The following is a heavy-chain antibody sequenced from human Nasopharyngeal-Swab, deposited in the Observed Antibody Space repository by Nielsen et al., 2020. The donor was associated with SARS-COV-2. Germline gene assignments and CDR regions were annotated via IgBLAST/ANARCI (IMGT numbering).Heavy chain of an antibody. CDR3: ARSIAAASNWFDP. V-gene: IGHV1-69*13. J-gene: IGHJ5*02. CDR2: IIPIFGTA. Sequence: SVKVSCKASGYTFTSYGISWVRQAPGQGLEWMGGIIPIFGTANYAQKFQGRVTITADESTSTAYMELSSLRSEDTAVYYCARSIAAASNWFDPWGQGTLVTVSS. D-gene: IGHD6-13*01. CDR1: GYTFTSYG.